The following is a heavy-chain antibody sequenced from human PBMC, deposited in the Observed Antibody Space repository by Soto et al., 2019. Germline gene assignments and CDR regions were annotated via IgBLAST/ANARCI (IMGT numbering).Heavy chain of an antibody. D-gene: IGHD5-18*01. V-gene: IGHV4-31*03. CDR2: IYYSGST. J-gene: IGHJ4*02. Sequence: QVQLQESGPGLVKPSQTLSLTCTVSGGSISSGGYYWSWIRQHPGKGLEWIGYIYYSGSTYYNPSRKSRVTISVDTSKNQFSLKLSSVTAADTAVYYWARDRAMVGWGGFDYWGQGTLVTVSS. CDR3: ARDRAMVGWGGFDY. CDR1: GGSISSGGYY.